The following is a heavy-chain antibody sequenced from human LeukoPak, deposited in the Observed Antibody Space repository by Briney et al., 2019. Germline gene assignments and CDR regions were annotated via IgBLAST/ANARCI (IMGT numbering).Heavy chain of an antibody. CDR2: IIPIFGTA. D-gene: IGHD2-2*02. CDR3: ARALHQLLYLNFRYYGMDV. J-gene: IGHJ6*02. Sequence: SVKVSCKASGGTFSSYAISWVRQAPGQGLEWMGGIIPIFGTANYAQKFQGRVTITADESTSTAYMELSSLRSEDTAVHYCARALHQLLYLNFRYYGMDVWGQGTTVTVSS. V-gene: IGHV1-69*01. CDR1: GGTFSSYA.